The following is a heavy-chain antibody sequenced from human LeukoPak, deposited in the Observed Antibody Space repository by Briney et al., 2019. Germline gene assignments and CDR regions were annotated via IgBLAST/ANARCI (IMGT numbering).Heavy chain of an antibody. CDR3: ARAVVPAATLPAYYYGMDV. CDR1: GGSISSGGYY. CDR2: IYYSGST. D-gene: IGHD2-2*01. Sequence: PSETLSLTCTVSGGSISSGGYYWSWIRQHPGKGLEWIGYIYYSGSTYYNPSLKSRVTISVDTSKNQFSLKLSPVTAADTAVYYCARAVVPAATLPAYYYGMDVWGQGTTVTVSS. V-gene: IGHV4-31*03. J-gene: IGHJ6*02.